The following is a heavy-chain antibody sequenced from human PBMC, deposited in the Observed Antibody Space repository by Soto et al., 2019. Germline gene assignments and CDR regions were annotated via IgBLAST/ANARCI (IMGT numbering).Heavy chain of an antibody. J-gene: IGHJ6*03. V-gene: IGHV3-30*18. CDR1: GFTFSSYG. D-gene: IGHD3-16*01. CDR2: ISYDGSNK. CDR3: ANKGGLYYYYYMDV. Sequence: GGSLRLSCAASGFTFSSYGMHWVRQAPGKGLEWVAVISYDGSNKYYADSVKGRFTISRDNSKNTLYLQMNSLRAEDTAVYYCANKGGLYYYYYMDVWGKGTTVTVSS.